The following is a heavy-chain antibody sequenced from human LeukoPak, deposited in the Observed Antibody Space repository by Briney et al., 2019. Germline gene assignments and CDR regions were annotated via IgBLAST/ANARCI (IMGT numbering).Heavy chain of an antibody. V-gene: IGHV3-30*02. Sequence: PGGSLRLSCAASGFTFSSYGMHWVRQAPGKGLEWVAFIRYDGSNKYYADSVKGRFTISRDNSKNTLYLQMNSLRAEDTAVYYCAKVRRYSSGWYGDYWGQGTLVTVSS. J-gene: IGHJ4*02. CDR1: GFTFSSYG. D-gene: IGHD6-19*01. CDR2: IRYDGSNK. CDR3: AKVRRYSSGWYGDY.